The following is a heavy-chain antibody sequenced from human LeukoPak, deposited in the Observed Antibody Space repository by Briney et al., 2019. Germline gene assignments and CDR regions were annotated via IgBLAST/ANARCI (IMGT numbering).Heavy chain of an antibody. D-gene: IGHD6-19*01. Sequence: GGSLRLSCAASGFTFSSYGMHWVRQAPGKGLEWVSGISGSGGSTHYTDSVKGRFTISRDNSKNTLNLQMNSLRAEDTAVYYCAKHSSGWYNDAFDKWGQGTMVTVSS. CDR3: AKHSSGWYNDAFDK. CDR2: ISGSGGST. CDR1: GFTFSSYG. J-gene: IGHJ3*02. V-gene: IGHV3-23*01.